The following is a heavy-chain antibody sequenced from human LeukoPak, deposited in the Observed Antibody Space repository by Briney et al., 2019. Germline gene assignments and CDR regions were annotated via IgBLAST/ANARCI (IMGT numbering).Heavy chain of an antibody. Sequence: SVKVSCKASGGTFSSYAISWVRQAPGQGLEWMGRIIPILGIANYAQKFQGRVTITADKSTSRAYMELSSLRSEDTAVYYCASSYYDSSGYYGFDYWGQGTLVTVSS. V-gene: IGHV1-69*04. CDR1: GGTFSSYA. J-gene: IGHJ4*02. CDR2: IIPILGIA. D-gene: IGHD3-22*01. CDR3: ASSYYDSSGYYGFDY.